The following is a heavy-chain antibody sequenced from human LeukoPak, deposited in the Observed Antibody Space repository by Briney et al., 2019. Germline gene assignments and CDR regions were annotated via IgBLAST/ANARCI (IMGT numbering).Heavy chain of an antibody. CDR3: ARQSVESDSSSPNFDY. Sequence: ASVKVSCKASGYTFTSYGISWVRQAPGQGLEWMGWISAYNGNTNYAQKFQGRVTMTRDMSTSTVYMELSSLRSEDTAVYYCARQSVESDSSSPNFDYWGQGTLVTVSS. CDR1: GYTFTSYG. J-gene: IGHJ4*02. CDR2: ISAYNGNT. V-gene: IGHV1-18*01. D-gene: IGHD6-6*01.